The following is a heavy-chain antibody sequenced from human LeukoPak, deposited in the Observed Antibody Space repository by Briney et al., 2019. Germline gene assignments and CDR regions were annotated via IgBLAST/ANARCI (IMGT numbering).Heavy chain of an antibody. J-gene: IGHJ5*02. CDR2: INPNGGGT. Sequence: ASVKVSCKTSGYIFTDYYIHWVRQAPGQGLEWMGWINPNGGGTNYAQKFQGRVTMTRDTSISTAYMELSSLKSDDTAVYYCARAKWESSTTCYGAWGQGTLVTVSS. D-gene: IGHD2-2*01. V-gene: IGHV1-2*02. CDR1: GYIFTDYY. CDR3: ARAKWESSTTCYGA.